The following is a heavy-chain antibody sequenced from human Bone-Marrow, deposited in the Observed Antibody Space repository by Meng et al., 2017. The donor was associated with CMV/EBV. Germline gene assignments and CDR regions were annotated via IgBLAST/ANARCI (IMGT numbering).Heavy chain of an antibody. Sequence: GESLLISGAASGFTFSSYWMHWVRQAPGKGLVWVSRLNSDGSSTSYADSVKGRFTISRDNAKNTLYLQMSSLRAEDTAVYYCARGSPDYEYYYYGMDVWGQGTTVTVSS. V-gene: IGHV3-74*01. J-gene: IGHJ6*02. CDR3: ARGSPDYEYYYYGMDV. CDR2: LNSDGSST. D-gene: IGHD4-17*01. CDR1: GFTFSSYW.